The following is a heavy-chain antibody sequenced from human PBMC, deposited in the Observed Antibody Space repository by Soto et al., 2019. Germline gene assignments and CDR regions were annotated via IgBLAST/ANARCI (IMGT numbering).Heavy chain of an antibody. CDR1: GYTFTSYG. V-gene: IGHV1-18*01. CDR2: ISAYNGNT. D-gene: IGHD1-26*01. CDR3: ARDLPLGATYLRVGSPFDY. J-gene: IGHJ4*02. Sequence: QVQLVRSGAEVKKPGASVKVSCKASGYTFTSYGISWVRQAPGQGLEWMGWISAYNGNTNYAQKLQGRVTMTTDTSTSTAYMELRSLRSDDTAVYSCARDLPLGATYLRVGSPFDYWGQGTLVPVSS.